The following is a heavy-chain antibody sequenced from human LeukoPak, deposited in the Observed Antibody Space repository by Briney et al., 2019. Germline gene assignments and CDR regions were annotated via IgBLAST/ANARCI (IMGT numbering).Heavy chain of an antibody. J-gene: IGHJ4*02. V-gene: IGHV3-23*01. CDR3: ARVTDCSSTSCYIGY. CDR2: ITGSGSNT. D-gene: IGHD2-2*02. CDR1: EFTFSSHA. Sequence: GGSLRLSCAASEFTFSSHAMIWVRQAPGKGLEWVSIITGSGSNTYYVDSVKGRFTISRDNSKNTLYLQMNSLRAEDTAVYYCARVTDCSSTSCYIGYWGQGTLVTVSS.